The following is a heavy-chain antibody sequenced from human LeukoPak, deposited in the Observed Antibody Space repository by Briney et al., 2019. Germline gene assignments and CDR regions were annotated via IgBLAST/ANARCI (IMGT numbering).Heavy chain of an antibody. CDR1: GGSISSGGYY. J-gene: IGHJ5*02. Sequence: SETLSLTCTVSGGSISSGGYYWSWIRQHPGKGLKWIGYIYYSGSTYYNPSLKSRVTISVDTSKNQFSLKLSSVTAADTAVYYCARGLGDYGSGRNNRDNWFDPWGQGTLVTVSS. CDR3: ARGLGDYGSGRNNRDNWFDP. V-gene: IGHV4-31*03. CDR2: IYYSGST. D-gene: IGHD3-10*01.